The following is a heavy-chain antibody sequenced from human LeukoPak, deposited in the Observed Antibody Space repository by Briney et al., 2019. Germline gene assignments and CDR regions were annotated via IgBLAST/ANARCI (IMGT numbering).Heavy chain of an antibody. D-gene: IGHD1-26*01. Sequence: GGSLRLSCAASEFTFSGYGMHWVRQAPGKGLEWVAMIWYDGSNEFYADSVKGRFTISRDNSKDTLYLQMNSLRAEDTAVYYCARDQNSLGDYWGQGTLVTVSS. CDR1: EFTFSGYG. CDR3: ARDQNSLGDY. V-gene: IGHV3-33*01. CDR2: IWYDGSNE. J-gene: IGHJ4*02.